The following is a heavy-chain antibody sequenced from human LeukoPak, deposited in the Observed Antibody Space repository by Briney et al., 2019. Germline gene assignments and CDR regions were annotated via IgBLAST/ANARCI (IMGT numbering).Heavy chain of an antibody. CDR2: IPASGPKT. CDR3: VKEASKTFGIYTADY. Sequence: GGSLRLSCAASGFTFSSSAMGWVRRAPQMGLEWVSAIPASGPKTYYTGSVRGRFTISRDNSKNTVYLQMQSLRAEDTAVYYCVKEASKTFGIYTADYWGQGTLVTVSS. D-gene: IGHD3-16*01. J-gene: IGHJ4*02. V-gene: IGHV3-23*01. CDR1: GFTFSSSA.